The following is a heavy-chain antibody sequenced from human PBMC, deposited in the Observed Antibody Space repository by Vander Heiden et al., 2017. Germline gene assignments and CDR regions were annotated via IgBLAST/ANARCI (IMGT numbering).Heavy chain of an antibody. V-gene: IGHV3-30-3*01. CDR3: ARGQYDYVWGSLHGWFDP. Sequence: QVQLVESGGGVVQPGRSLRLSCAASGFTFSSYAMHWVRQAAGKGLEWVAVISYDGSNKYYADSVKGRFTISRDNSKNTLYLQMNSLRAEDTAVYYCARGQYDYVWGSLHGWFDPWGQGTLVTVSS. CDR1: GFTFSSYA. D-gene: IGHD3-16*01. CDR2: ISYDGSNK. J-gene: IGHJ5*02.